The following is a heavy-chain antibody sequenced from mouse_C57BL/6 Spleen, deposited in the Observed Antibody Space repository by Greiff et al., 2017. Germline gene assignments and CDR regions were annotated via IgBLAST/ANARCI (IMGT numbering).Heavy chain of an antibody. CDR1: GYTFTSYW. V-gene: IGHV1-50*01. CDR3: ARRSGGNYYAMDY. CDR2: IDPSASYT. J-gene: IGHJ4*01. Sequence: QVQLKQPGAELVKPGASVKLSCKASGYTFTSYWLQWVKQRPGQGLEWIGEIDPSASYTTYNQQFKGKATLTVDTSSSQAYMQLSSLTSEDSAVDYCARRSGGNYYAMDYWGQGTSVTVSS. D-gene: IGHD2-1*01.